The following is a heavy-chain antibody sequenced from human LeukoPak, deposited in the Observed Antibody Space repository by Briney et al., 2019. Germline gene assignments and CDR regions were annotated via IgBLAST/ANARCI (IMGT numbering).Heavy chain of an antibody. V-gene: IGHV4-61*02. Sequence: SETLSLTCTVSGGSISSGSYYWSWIRQPAGKGLEWIARIYASGSTNYNPSLKSRVTISVDTSKNQFSLKLSSVTAADTAVYYCARDRAYDYVWGSYRYIWFDPWGQGTLVTVSS. CDR1: GGSISSGSYY. CDR2: IYASGST. CDR3: ARDRAYDYVWGSYRYIWFDP. J-gene: IGHJ5*02. D-gene: IGHD3-16*02.